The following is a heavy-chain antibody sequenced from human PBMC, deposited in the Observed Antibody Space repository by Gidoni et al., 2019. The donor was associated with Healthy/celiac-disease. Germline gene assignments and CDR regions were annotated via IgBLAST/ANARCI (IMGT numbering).Heavy chain of an antibody. V-gene: IGHV2-5*02. J-gene: IGHJ3*02. D-gene: IGHD3-3*01. Sequence: QITLTESGPTLVKPTQTLTLTCTFSGFSLSTSGVGVGWIRQPPGKALEWLALIYWDDDKRYSPSLKSRLTNTKDTSKNQVVLTMTNMDPVDTATYYCAHRLSAYDFWSGYFTIHDAFDIWGQGTMVTVSS. CDR3: AHRLSAYDFWSGYFTIHDAFDI. CDR1: GFSLSTSGVG. CDR2: IYWDDDK.